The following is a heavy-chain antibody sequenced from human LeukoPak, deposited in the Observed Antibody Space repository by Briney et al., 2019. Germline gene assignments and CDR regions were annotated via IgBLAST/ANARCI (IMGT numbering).Heavy chain of an antibody. CDR1: GFTFSSYA. J-gene: IGHJ4*02. CDR2: ISGSGGST. D-gene: IGHD7-27*01. Sequence: GGSLRLSCAASGFTFSSYAMSWVRQAPGKGLEWVSAISGSGGSTYYADSVKGRFTISRDNSKNTLYLQMNSLRAEDTAVYYCAKDAPRPILGGYYFDYWGQGTLVTVSS. CDR3: AKDAPRPILGGYYFDY. V-gene: IGHV3-23*01.